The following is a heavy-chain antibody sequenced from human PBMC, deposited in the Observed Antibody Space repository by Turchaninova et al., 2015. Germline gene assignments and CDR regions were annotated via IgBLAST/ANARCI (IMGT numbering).Heavy chain of an antibody. J-gene: IGHJ4*02. CDR3: ARIIDTDSGWYYFDF. D-gene: IGHD6-19*01. CDR1: GFSLSNATIG. Sequence: VTLKESGPVLVKPTETLTLTFTVSGFSLSNATIGVSWIRQPPGKALEWLAHIFSNDEKSSRTSLKSGLTISQDTSRSQVVLSMTNMDPVDTATYYCARIIDTDSGWYYFDFWGQGTLVTVSS. CDR2: IFSNDEK. V-gene: IGHV2-26*01.